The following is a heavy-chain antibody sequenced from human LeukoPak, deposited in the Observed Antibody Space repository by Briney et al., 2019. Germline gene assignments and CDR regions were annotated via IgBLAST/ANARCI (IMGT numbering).Heavy chain of an antibody. CDR2: ISGSGSDT. V-gene: IGHV3-11*04. CDR1: GFTFSDYY. Sequence: GGSLRLSCAASGFTFSDYYMSWIRQAPGKGLEWPSYISGSGSDTYYADSVKGRFTISRDNAKNSLYLQMNSLRAEDTALYYCARVRGSYAIDFWGQGTLVTVSS. J-gene: IGHJ4*02. CDR3: ARVRGSYAIDF. D-gene: IGHD1-26*01.